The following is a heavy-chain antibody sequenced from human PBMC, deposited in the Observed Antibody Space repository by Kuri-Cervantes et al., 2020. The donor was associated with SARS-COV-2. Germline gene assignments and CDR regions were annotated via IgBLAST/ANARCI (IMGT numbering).Heavy chain of an antibody. CDR1: GGSISSYN. Sequence: GSLRLSCTVSGGSISSYNWSWIRHRPGKGLEWIGYIYYSGSTNYNPSLKSRVTISVDTSKNQYYLKLSSVTAADSAVDYCARGLTYYYYYYMDVWGKGTTVTVSS. CDR3: ARGLTYYYYYYMDV. J-gene: IGHJ6*03. V-gene: IGHV4-59*01. D-gene: IGHD3-22*01. CDR2: IYYSGST.